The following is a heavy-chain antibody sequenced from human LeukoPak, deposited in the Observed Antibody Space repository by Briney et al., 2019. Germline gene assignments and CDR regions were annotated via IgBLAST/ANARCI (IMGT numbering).Heavy chain of an antibody. CDR3: AKRSPLRFLYY. V-gene: IGHV3-23*01. CDR1: GFTFSSYA. CDR2: ISGSGGRT. D-gene: IGHD3-3*01. Sequence: PGGSLRLSCAASGFTFSSYAMSWVRQAPGKGLEWVSAISGSGGRTYYADSVKGRFTISRDNSKNTLYLQMTSLRAEDRAVYYCAKRSPLRFLYYWGQGTLVTVSS. J-gene: IGHJ4*02.